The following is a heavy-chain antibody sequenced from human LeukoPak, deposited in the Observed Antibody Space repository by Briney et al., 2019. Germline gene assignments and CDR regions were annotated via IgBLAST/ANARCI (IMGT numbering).Heavy chain of an antibody. J-gene: IGHJ5*02. V-gene: IGHV3-23*01. CDR2: ISDSGGRT. D-gene: IGHD3-10*01. CDR3: ARVRVPKGSFDP. Sequence: GGSLRLSCAVSGITLSNYGMSWVRQAPGKGLEWVAGISDSGGRTNYADSVKGRFTISRDNPKNTLYLQMNSLRAEDTAVYYCARVRVPKGSFDPWGQGTLVTVSS. CDR1: GITLSNYG.